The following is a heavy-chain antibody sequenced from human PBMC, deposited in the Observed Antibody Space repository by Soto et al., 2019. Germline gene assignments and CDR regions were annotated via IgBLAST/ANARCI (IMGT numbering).Heavy chain of an antibody. J-gene: IGHJ4*02. CDR2: ISAYNGNT. CDR3: ARGGYYYDSSGYHLSTYYFDY. Sequence: ASVKVSCKASGYTFTSYGISWVRQAPGQGLEWMGWISAYNGNTNYAQKLQGRVTMTTDTSTSTAYMELRSLRSDDTAVYYCARGGYYYDSSGYHLSTYYFDYWGQGTLVTVSS. CDR1: GYTFTSYG. D-gene: IGHD3-22*01. V-gene: IGHV1-18*01.